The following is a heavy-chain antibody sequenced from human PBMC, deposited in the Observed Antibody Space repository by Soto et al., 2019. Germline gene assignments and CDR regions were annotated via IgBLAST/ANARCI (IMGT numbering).Heavy chain of an antibody. CDR2: VSGSGGST. V-gene: IGHV3-23*01. CDR3: ANRGYNCETQGFFDY. CDR1: GFTFSSYA. Sequence: EVQLLESGGGFVQPGGSLRLSCAASGFTFSSYAMTWVRQAPGKGLEWVSTVSGSGGSTYYADSVRGRFTISRDNSKNTLYLQVNNLRAEDTAIYYCANRGYNCETQGFFDYWGQGTLVTVSS. D-gene: IGHD5-18*01. J-gene: IGHJ4*02.